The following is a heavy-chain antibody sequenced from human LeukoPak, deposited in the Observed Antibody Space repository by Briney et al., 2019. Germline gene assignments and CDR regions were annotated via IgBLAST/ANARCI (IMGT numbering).Heavy chain of an antibody. CDR1: GFTFSSYA. CDR2: IRGSGSST. Sequence: GGSLRLSCAASGFTFSSYAMHWVRQAPGKGLEWVSGIRGSGSSTYYADSVKGRFTISRDNSKNTVYLQMNSLRAEDTAVYYCAKEEGDDGSGSHFVVYWGQGTLVTVSS. CDR3: AKEEGDDGSGSHFVVY. D-gene: IGHD3-10*01. J-gene: IGHJ4*02. V-gene: IGHV3-23*01.